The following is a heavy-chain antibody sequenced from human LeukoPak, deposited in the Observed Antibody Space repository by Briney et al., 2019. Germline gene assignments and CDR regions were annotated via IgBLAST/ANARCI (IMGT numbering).Heavy chain of an antibody. J-gene: IGHJ4*02. CDR3: AREQGYCGGDCYSS. Sequence: PGGSLRLSCAASGFTFSSYSRNWVRQAPGKGLEWVSSISSSSSYIYYADSVKGRFTISRDNAKNSLYLQMNSLRAEDTAVYYCAREQGYCGGDCYSSWGQGTLVTVSS. CDR1: GFTFSSYS. D-gene: IGHD2-21*02. V-gene: IGHV3-21*01. CDR2: ISSSSSYI.